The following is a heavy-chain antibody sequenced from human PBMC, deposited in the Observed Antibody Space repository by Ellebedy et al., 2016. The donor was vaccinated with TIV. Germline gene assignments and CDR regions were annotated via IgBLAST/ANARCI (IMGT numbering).Heavy chain of an antibody. V-gene: IGHV3-15*01. D-gene: IGHD2-15*01. Sequence: GESLKISXAASGFIFSNAWMNWVRQAPGKGLEWVGRIKGKTDGGTRDFAAPVKGRFSISRDDSKNTVSLQMDSLKTEDTAVYYCPAGTGYSDFDYWGQGTLVTVSS. CDR1: GFIFSNAW. CDR2: IKGKTDGGTR. J-gene: IGHJ4*02. CDR3: PAGTGYSDFDY.